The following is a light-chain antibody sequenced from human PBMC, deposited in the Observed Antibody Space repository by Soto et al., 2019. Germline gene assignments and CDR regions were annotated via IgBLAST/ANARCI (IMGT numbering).Light chain of an antibody. Sequence: NFMLTQSHSVSESPGKTVTISCTGSSGSVASNYVQWYQQRPGSVPTTVIYEDNQRPSGVPDRFSGSVDSSSNSASPTISGLKTEDEADYYCQSYDSSNQVFDGGTKLTVL. CDR1: SGSVASNY. CDR2: EDN. CDR3: QSYDSSNQV. V-gene: IGLV6-57*02. J-gene: IGLJ3*02.